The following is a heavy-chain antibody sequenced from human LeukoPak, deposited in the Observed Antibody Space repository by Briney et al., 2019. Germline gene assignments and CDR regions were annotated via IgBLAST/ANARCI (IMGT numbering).Heavy chain of an antibody. CDR3: ARDPSMVRGENTPYFDY. Sequence: SVKVSCKASGGTFSSYAISWVRQAPGQGLEWMGGIIPTFGTANYAQKFQGRVTITADESTSTAYMELSSLRSEDTAVYYCARDPSMVRGENTPYFDYWGQGTLVTVSS. CDR1: GGTFSSYA. CDR2: IIPTFGTA. J-gene: IGHJ4*02. V-gene: IGHV1-69*13. D-gene: IGHD3-10*01.